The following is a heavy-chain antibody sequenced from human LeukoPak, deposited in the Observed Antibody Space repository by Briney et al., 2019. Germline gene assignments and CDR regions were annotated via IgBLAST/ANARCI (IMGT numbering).Heavy chain of an antibody. CDR2: ISYNSGST. CDR3: AKRGSIYYGSGGPFDY. Sequence: GGSLRLSCAASGFTFDDYVMHWVRQAPGKGLEWVSGISYNSGSTGYADSVKGRFTISRDNAKNSLYLQMNSLRAEDTALYFCAKRGSIYYGSGGPFDYWGQGTLVTVSS. V-gene: IGHV3-9*01. J-gene: IGHJ4*02. D-gene: IGHD3-10*01. CDR1: GFTFDDYV.